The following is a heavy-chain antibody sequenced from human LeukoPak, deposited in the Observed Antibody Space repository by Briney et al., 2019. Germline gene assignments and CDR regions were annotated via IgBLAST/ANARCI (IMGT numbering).Heavy chain of an antibody. J-gene: IGHJ6*02. CDR2: IDPSDSYT. CDR3: ARLRYYGSGSYSHYGMDV. CDR1: GYSFITYW. D-gene: IGHD3-10*01. Sequence: GESLKISCKGSGYSFITYWISWVRQMPGKGLEWMGRIDPSDSYTNYSPSFQGHVTISADKSISTAYLQWSSLKASDTAMYYCARLRYYGSGSYSHYGMDVWGQGTTVTVSS. V-gene: IGHV5-10-1*01.